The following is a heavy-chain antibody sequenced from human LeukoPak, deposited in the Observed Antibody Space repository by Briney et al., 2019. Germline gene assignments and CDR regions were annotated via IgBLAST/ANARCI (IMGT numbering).Heavy chain of an antibody. J-gene: IGHJ3*02. CDR2: ISAYNGNT. CDR3: AREAPSLEDAFDI. V-gene: IGHV1-18*01. CDR1: GYTFTSYG. D-gene: IGHD3-3*01. Sequence: ASVKVSCKASGYTFTSYGLSWVRQAPGQGLEWMGWISAYNGNTNYTQKLQGRVTMTTDTSTSTAYMELRSLRSDDTAVYYCAREAPSLEDAFDIWGQGTMVTVSS.